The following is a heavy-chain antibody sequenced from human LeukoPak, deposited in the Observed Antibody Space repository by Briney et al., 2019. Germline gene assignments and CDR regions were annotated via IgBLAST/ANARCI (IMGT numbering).Heavy chain of an antibody. V-gene: IGHV4-59*01. CDR3: GRRTSYDTLTGYTYWYFDL. Sequence: PPETLSLTWTVSAGSISSYYWSCIRHPPARGLQWNGYTSYSGSTVYNPSLRSRVTLSVDTSKNQLSLKLSSVTAADTAVYCCGRRTSYDTLTGYTYWYFDLWGRGTLVTVSS. D-gene: IGHD3-9*01. CDR1: AGSISSYY. J-gene: IGHJ2*01. CDR2: TSYSGST.